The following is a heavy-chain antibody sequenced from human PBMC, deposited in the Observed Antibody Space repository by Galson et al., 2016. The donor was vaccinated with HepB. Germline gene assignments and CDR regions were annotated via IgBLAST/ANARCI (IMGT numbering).Heavy chain of an antibody. D-gene: IGHD5-24*01. Sequence: SLRLSCAASGFTFSDHYMSWIRQAPGKGLEWVSYICSSSSYTYYTDSVKGRFTISRDNAQNSLYLQMNSLRAEDTAVYYCSRDPDFGVGDGYNSASFYYWGQGTLVTVSS. CDR3: SRDPDFGVGDGYNSASFYY. CDR2: ICSSSSYT. CDR1: GFTFSDHY. V-gene: IGHV3-11*05. J-gene: IGHJ4*02.